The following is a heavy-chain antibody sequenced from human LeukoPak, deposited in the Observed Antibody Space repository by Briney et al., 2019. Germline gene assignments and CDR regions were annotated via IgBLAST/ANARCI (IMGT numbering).Heavy chain of an antibody. Sequence: ASVKVSCKASGYTFTSYYMHWVRQAPGQGLEWMGIINPSGGSTSYAQKLQGRVTMTRDTSTSTVYMELSSLRSEDTAVYYCAGGDIVVVVAATFPFDPWGQGTLVTVSS. V-gene: IGHV1-46*01. CDR3: AGGDIVVVVAATFPFDP. D-gene: IGHD2-15*01. CDR2: INPSGGST. J-gene: IGHJ5*02. CDR1: GYTFTSYY.